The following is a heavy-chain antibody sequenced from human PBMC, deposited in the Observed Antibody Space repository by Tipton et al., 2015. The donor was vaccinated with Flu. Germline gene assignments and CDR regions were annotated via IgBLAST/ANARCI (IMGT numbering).Heavy chain of an antibody. Sequence: SLRLSCAASGFSFEDYAMNWVRQAPGKGLEWVSGITWNSGTIGYADSVKGRFTISRDNAKNSLYLQMNSLRAEDTALYYCAKDLARFNFWSGDKWGLDAFDVSGQGTVVTVSS. J-gene: IGHJ3*01. V-gene: IGHV3-9*01. CDR2: ITWNSGTI. CDR3: AKDLARFNFWSGDKWGLDAFDV. D-gene: IGHD3-3*01. CDR1: GFSFEDYA.